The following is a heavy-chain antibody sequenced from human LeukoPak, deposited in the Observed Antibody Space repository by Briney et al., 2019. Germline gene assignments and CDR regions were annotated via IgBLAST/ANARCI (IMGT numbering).Heavy chain of an antibody. CDR3: ARSLVRGRFDP. J-gene: IGHJ5*02. D-gene: IGHD6-6*01. V-gene: IGHV4-34*01. CDR1: GGSFSGYY. Sequence: SETLSLTCAVYGGSFSGYYWSWIRQPPGKGLEWIGEINHSGSTNYNPSLKSRVTISVDTSKNQFSLKLSSVTAADTAVYYCARSLVRGRFDPWGQGTLVTASS. CDR2: INHSGST.